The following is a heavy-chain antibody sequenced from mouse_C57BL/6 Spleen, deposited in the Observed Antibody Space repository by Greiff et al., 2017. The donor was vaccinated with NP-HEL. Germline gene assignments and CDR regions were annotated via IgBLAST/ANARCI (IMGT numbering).Heavy chain of an antibody. CDR2: IHPNSGST. Sequence: QVQLQQPGAELVKPGASVKLSCKASGYTFTSYWMHWVKQRPGQGLEWIGMIHPNSGSTNYNEKFKSKATLTVDKSSSSAYVRLRSLTSEDSAVYYCAKPMVTYYFDYWGQGTTLTVSS. D-gene: IGHD2-2*01. J-gene: IGHJ2*01. CDR3: AKPMVTYYFDY. V-gene: IGHV1-64*01. CDR1: GYTFTSYW.